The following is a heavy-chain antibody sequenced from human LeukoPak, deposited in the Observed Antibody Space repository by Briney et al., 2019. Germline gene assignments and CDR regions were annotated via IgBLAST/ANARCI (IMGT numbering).Heavy chain of an antibody. CDR1: GFTFYDYA. CDR2: ISWNSGSI. V-gene: IGHV3-9*01. Sequence: PGGSLRLSCAASGFTFYDYAMHWVRQAPGKGLEWVSGISWNSGSIGYADSVKGRFTISRDNAKNSLYLQMNSLRAEDTALYYCAKDISGPFDYWGQGTLVTVSS. J-gene: IGHJ4*02. D-gene: IGHD6-25*01. CDR3: AKDISGPFDY.